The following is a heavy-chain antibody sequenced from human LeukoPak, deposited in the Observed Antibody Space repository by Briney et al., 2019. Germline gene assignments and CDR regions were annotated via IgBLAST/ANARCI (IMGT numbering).Heavy chain of an antibody. D-gene: IGHD2-2*01. Sequence: SETLSLTCTVSGGSISSYYWSWIRQPPGKGLEWIGYIHYSGSTSYNPSLKSRVTISVDTSKNQISLKVRSAAAADTAVYYCARTTEDCSSTSCYQYWFDPWGQGTLVTVSS. CDR2: IHYSGST. J-gene: IGHJ5*02. V-gene: IGHV4-59*01. CDR1: GGSISSYY. CDR3: ARTTEDCSSTSCYQYWFDP.